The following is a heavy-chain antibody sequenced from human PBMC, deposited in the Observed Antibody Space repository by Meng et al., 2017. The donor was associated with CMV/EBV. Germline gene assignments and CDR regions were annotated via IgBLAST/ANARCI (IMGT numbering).Heavy chain of an antibody. D-gene: IGHD6-13*01. Sequence: SLKISCAASGFTFDDYAMHWVRQAPGKGLEWVSGISWNSGSIGYADSVKGRFTLSRDNAKNSLYLPMNSLRAEDTALYYCAKDRGSWYGGLDYWGQGTLVTVSS. CDR1: GFTFDDYA. V-gene: IGHV3-9*01. CDR3: AKDRGSWYGGLDY. J-gene: IGHJ4*02. CDR2: ISWNSGSI.